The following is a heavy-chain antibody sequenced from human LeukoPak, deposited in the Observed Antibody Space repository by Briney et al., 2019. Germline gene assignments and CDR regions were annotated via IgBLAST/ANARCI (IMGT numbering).Heavy chain of an antibody. CDR2: ISSSSSYI. CDR3: ARSTVTTPLDDY. J-gene: IGHJ4*02. D-gene: IGHD4-17*01. CDR1: GFTFSSYS. V-gene: IGHV3-21*01. Sequence: GGSLRLSCAASGFTFSSYSMNWVRQAPGKGLEWVSSISSSSSYIYYADSVKGRFAISRDNAKNSLYLQMNSLRAEDTAVYYCARSTVTTPLDDYWGQGTLVTVSS.